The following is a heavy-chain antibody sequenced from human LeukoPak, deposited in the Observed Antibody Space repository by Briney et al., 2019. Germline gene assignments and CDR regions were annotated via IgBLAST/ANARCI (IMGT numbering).Heavy chain of an antibody. J-gene: IGHJ4*02. V-gene: IGHV4-34*01. CDR3: ARGTLDSSGEGLDY. D-gene: IGHD3-22*01. CDR2: INHSGST. CDR1: GGSFSGYY. Sequence: SETLSLTCAVYGGSFSGYYWSWIRQPPGKGLEWIGEINHSGSTNYNPPLKSRVTISVDTSKNQFSLKLSSVTAADSAVYYCARGTLDSSGEGLDYWGQGTLVTVSS.